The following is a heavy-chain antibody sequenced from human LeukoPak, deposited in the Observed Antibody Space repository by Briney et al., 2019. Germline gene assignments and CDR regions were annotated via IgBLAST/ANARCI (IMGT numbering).Heavy chain of an antibody. D-gene: IGHD3-10*01. CDR3: ANEKTRTGFDY. CDR2: INWNSGSM. V-gene: IGHV3-9*01. J-gene: IGHJ4*02. Sequence: HPCRSLRLSCAASGFTFDDYAMHGVRQAPGKGLEWVSGINWNSGSMGYADSVKGRFTISRDNAKNSLYLQMNSLRADDTALYYCANEKTRTGFDYWGQGTLVTVSS. CDR1: GFTFDDYA.